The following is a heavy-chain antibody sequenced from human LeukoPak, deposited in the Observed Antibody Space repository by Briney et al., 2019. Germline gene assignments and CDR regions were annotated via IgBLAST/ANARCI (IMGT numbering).Heavy chain of an antibody. CDR3: AKLGCTGTICYANY. CDR1: GFTFSSYS. CDR2: ISGGGDSV. J-gene: IGHJ4*02. D-gene: IGHD2-2*01. Sequence: GGSLRLSCAASGFTFSSYSMNWVRQAPGKGLEWVSVISGGGDSVDYADSMKGRFTISRDNSKNTLYLQMYSLRAEDTALYYCAKLGCTGTICYANYWGQGTLVTVSS. V-gene: IGHV3-23*01.